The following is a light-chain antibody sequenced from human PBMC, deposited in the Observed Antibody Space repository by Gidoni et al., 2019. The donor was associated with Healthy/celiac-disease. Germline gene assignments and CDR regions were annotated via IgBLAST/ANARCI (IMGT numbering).Light chain of an antibody. V-gene: IGKV1-5*01. J-gene: IGKJ1*01. CDR2: DAS. CDR3: QQYNSYSPWT. Sequence: DIQMTQSPSTLSASVGDRVTITCRASQSISSWLAWYQQKPGKAPKLLIYDASSLESGVPSRFSGSGSGTEFTLTISILQPDDFATYYCQQYNSYSPWTLGQGTKVEIK. CDR1: QSISSW.